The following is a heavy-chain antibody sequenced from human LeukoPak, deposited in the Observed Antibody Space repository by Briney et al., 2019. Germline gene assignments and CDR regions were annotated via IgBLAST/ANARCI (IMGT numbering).Heavy chain of an antibody. CDR2: MNPNSGNT. J-gene: IGHJ4*02. CDR3: AKGQDIVVVPAAYFDY. Sequence: ASVKVSCKASGYTFTSYDINWVRQATGQGLEWMGWMNPNSGNTGYAQKFQGRVTITRNTSISTAYMELSSLRSEDTAVYYCAKGQDIVVVPAAYFDYWGQGTLVTVSS. D-gene: IGHD2-2*01. V-gene: IGHV1-8*03. CDR1: GYTFTSYD.